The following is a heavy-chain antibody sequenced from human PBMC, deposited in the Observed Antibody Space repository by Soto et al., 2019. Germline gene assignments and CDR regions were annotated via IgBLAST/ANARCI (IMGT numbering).Heavy chain of an antibody. V-gene: IGHV3-66*04. J-gene: IGHJ4*02. CDR3: ASQHYYDSSGYYVVY. CDR2: IYSGGST. CDR1: GFTVSDNY. D-gene: IGHD3-22*01. Sequence: LRLSCAASGFTVSDNYMSWVRQAPGKGLEWVSVIYSGGSTYYAESVKGRFTISRDNAKNSLYLQMNSLRAEDTAVYYCASQHYYDSSGYYVVYWGQGTLVTVSS.